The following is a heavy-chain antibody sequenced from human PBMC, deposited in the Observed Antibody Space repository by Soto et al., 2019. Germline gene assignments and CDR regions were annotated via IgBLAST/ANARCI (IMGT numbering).Heavy chain of an antibody. J-gene: IGHJ5*02. Sequence: QVQLVESGGGVVQPGMSLRLSCAASGFTFSSYGMHWVRQAPGKGLEWVAAILKDGSQQFYADSVKGRLTISRDNSKNTLSLELNSLRAEDTAVYYCAIDPANLGNWFDPWGQGTLVTVSS. CDR1: GFTFSSYG. CDR3: AIDPANLGNWFDP. V-gene: IGHV3-30*03. CDR2: ILKDGSQQ.